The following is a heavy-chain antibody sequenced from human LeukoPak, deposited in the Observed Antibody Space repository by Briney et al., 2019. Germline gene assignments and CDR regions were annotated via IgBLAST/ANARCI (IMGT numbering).Heavy chain of an antibody. CDR3: ARDVYGGKKTIDY. V-gene: IGHV1-2*02. CDR1: GYTFTGYY. Sequence: GASVKVSCKASGYTFTGYYMHWVRQAPGQGLEWMGWINPNSGGTNYAQKFQGRVTMTRDTSISTAYMELRSLRSDDTAVYYCARDVYGGKKTIDYWGQGTLVTVSS. CDR2: INPNSGGT. D-gene: IGHD4-23*01. J-gene: IGHJ4*02.